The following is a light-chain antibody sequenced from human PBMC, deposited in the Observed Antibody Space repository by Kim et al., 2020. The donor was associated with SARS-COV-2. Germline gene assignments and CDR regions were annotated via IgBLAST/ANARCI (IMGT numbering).Light chain of an antibody. Sequence: GQSVTISCTGTGGEVGGYQFVSWYQQHPGKAPKLIISDVTTRPSGVPDRFSGSKSVNTASLTISGLQAEDEADYYCCSYAGSYSFVFGTGTKVTVL. CDR1: GGEVGGYQF. CDR2: DVT. CDR3: CSYAGSYSFV. J-gene: IGLJ1*01. V-gene: IGLV2-11*03.